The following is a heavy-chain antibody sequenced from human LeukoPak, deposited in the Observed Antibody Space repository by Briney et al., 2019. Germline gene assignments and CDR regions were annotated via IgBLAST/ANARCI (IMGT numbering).Heavy chain of an antibody. CDR2: IYPDDSET. CDR1: GYKFTTHW. J-gene: IGHJ6*02. D-gene: IGHD3-16*02. V-gene: IGHV5-51*01. Sequence: GESLKISCKGSGYKFTTHWIGWVRQMPGKRLEYMGIIYPDDSETRYSPSFEGQVTISADRSTSTAYLQWSSLNASDTAMYYCARTNTGGGYHYYGMDVWGQGTTVIVS. CDR3: ARTNTGGGYHYYGMDV.